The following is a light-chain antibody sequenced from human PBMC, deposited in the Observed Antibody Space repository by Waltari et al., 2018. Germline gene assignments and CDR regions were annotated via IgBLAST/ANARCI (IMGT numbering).Light chain of an antibody. J-gene: IGLJ3*02. CDR3: CSFVGSYTWV. CDR2: DVS. CDR1: SSDVGGYNY. Sequence: QSALTQPRSVSGSPGQSVTISCTGTSSDVGGYNYVSWYQQHPGKAPKLIIYDVSKRPSGFPDRFSGSKAGNPASLTISGLQAEDEADYYCCSFVGSYTWVFGGGTKLTVL. V-gene: IGLV2-11*01.